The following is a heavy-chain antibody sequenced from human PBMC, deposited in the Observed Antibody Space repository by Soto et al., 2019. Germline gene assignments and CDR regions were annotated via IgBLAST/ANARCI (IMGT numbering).Heavy chain of an antibody. V-gene: IGHV3-33*08. CDR2: VWFDGSIQ. CDR3: ARVDFGGNPHYFDD. D-gene: IGHD1-1*01. J-gene: IGHJ4*02. Sequence: PGGSLLLSCVSSVFIFSDYAIHWVRQAPDKGLEWVAVVWFDGSIQYYGDSVKGRFTISRDNSNNTVDLQMNNLRAEDTAVYYCARVDFGGNPHYFDDRGQGTPVTVSS. CDR1: VFIFSDYA.